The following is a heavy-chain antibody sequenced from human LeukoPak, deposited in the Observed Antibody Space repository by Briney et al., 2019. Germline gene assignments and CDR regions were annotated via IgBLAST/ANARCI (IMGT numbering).Heavy chain of an antibody. D-gene: IGHD3-22*01. CDR1: GFTFSSYS. CDR2: ISSSSSYI. Sequence: GGSLRLSCAASGFTFSSYSMNWVRQAPGKGLEWVSSISSSSSYIYYADSVKGRFTISRDNAKNSLYLQMNSLRAEDTAVYYCAREFFQDSSGYDYVKYFQHWGQGTLVTVSS. CDR3: AREFFQDSSGYDYVKYFQH. J-gene: IGHJ1*01. V-gene: IGHV3-21*01.